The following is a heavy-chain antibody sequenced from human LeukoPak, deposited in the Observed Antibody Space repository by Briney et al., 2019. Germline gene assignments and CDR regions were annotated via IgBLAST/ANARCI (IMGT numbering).Heavy chain of an antibody. V-gene: IGHV3-48*03. CDR2: ISSSGSTI. J-gene: IGHJ4*02. Sequence: GGSLRLSCAASGFTFSSYEMNWVRQAPGKGLEWVSYISSSGSTIYCADSVKGRFTISRDNAKNSLYLQMNSLRAEDTAVYYCAKGGGYDFWSGYYSFWTQGLDYWGQGTLVTVSS. CDR1: GFTFSSYE. D-gene: IGHD3-3*01. CDR3: AKGGGYDFWSGYYSFWTQGLDY.